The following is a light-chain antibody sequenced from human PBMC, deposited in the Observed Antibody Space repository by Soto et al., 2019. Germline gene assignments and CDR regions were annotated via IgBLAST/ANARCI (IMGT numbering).Light chain of an antibody. Sequence: IVMTQSPATLSVSPGESATLSCRASQSVGTNLVWYQQTPGQAPRVLIHSASTRATGIPARFSGSGSDTEFTLTISGLQSEDFAIYYCQQYNNWPPYSFGQGTKLENK. CDR2: SAS. CDR1: QSVGTN. V-gene: IGKV3-15*01. CDR3: QQYNNWPPYS. J-gene: IGKJ2*01.